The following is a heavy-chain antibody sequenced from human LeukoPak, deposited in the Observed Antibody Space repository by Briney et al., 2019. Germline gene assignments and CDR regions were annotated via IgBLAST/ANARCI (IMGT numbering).Heavy chain of an antibody. CDR2: IYYSGST. Sequence: SETLSLTCTVSGVSISSSSYYWGWLRQPPGKGLEWIGSIYYSGSTYYNPSLKSRVTISVDTSKNQFSLKLSSVTAADTAVYYCARRDSSNWYGGLSFDYWGQGTLVTVSS. CDR3: ARRDSSNWYGGLSFDY. J-gene: IGHJ4*02. V-gene: IGHV4-39*01. CDR1: GVSISSSSYY. D-gene: IGHD6-13*01.